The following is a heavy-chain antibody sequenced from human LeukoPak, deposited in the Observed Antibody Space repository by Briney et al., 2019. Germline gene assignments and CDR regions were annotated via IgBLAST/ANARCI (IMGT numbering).Heavy chain of an antibody. CDR3: ARPRRGLILWELTGPFDY. Sequence: ASVKVSCKASGYTFTGYYMHWVRQAPGQGLEWMGWINPNSGGTNYAQKFQGRVTMTRDTSISTAYMDLSRLRSDDTAVYYCARPRRGLILWELTGPFDYWGQGTLVTVSS. J-gene: IGHJ4*02. D-gene: IGHD1-26*01. V-gene: IGHV1-2*02. CDR2: INPNSGGT. CDR1: GYTFTGYY.